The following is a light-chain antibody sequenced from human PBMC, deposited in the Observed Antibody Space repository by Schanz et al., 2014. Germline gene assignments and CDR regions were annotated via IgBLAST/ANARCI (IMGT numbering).Light chain of an antibody. CDR2: SNN. CDR3: ATWDDSLNAWV. J-gene: IGLJ3*02. Sequence: QSVLTQPPSASGTPGQRVTISCSGSRSNIGSNTVSWYQQLPGTAPKVLIYSNNQRPSGVPDRFSGSQSGTSASLAISGLQSEDESDYYCATWDDSLNAWVFGGGTKLTVL. V-gene: IGLV1-44*01. CDR1: RSNIGSNT.